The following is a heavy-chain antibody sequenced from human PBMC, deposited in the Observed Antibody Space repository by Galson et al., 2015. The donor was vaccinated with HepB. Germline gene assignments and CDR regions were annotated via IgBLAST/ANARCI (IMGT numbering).Heavy chain of an antibody. Sequence: SLRLSCAASGFTFSSYAMHWVRQAPGKGLEWVAVISYDGSNKYYADSVKGRFTISRDNSKNTLYLQMNSLRAEDTAVYYCARTSGVEMATGGHYWGQGTLVTVSS. CDR2: ISYDGSNK. J-gene: IGHJ4*02. CDR1: GFTFSSYA. CDR3: ARTSGVEMATGGHY. D-gene: IGHD5-24*01. V-gene: IGHV3-30*04.